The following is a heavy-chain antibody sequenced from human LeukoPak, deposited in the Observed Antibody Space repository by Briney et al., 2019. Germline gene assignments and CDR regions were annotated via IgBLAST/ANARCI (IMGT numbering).Heavy chain of an antibody. CDR1: GYTLTELS. D-gene: IGHD2-2*01. V-gene: IGHV1-24*01. CDR3: ATGPQYCSSTSCPKGPFDY. Sequence: GASVRVSCKVSGYTLTELSMHWVRQAPGKGLEWMGGFDPEDGETIYAQKLQGRVTMTEDTSTDTAYMELSSLRSEDTAVYYCATGPQYCSSTSCPKGPFDYWGQGTLVTVSS. CDR2: FDPEDGET. J-gene: IGHJ4*02.